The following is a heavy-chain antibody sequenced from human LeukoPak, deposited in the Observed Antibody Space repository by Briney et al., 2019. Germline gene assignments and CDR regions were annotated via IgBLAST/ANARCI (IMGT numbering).Heavy chain of an antibody. CDR3: ARGLQAYSSSWYALVNWSDP. D-gene: IGHD6-13*01. CDR2: INHSGST. Sequence: SETLSLTCAVYGGSFSGYYWSWIRQPPGKGLEWIGEINHSGSTNYNPSLKSRVTISVDTSKNQFSLKLSSVTAADTAVYYCARGLQAYSSSWYALVNWSDPWGRGPLVTVSS. J-gene: IGHJ5*02. V-gene: IGHV4-34*01. CDR1: GGSFSGYY.